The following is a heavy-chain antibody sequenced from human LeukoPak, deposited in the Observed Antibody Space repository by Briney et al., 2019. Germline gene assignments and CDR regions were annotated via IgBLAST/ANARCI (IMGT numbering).Heavy chain of an antibody. CDR1: GGTFSSYA. V-gene: IGHV1-69*13. CDR3: ARVSGYVYTGHWFDP. Sequence: SVKVSCKASGGTFSSYAISWVRQAPGQGLEWMGGIIPIFGTANYAQKFQGRVTITADESTSTAYMELSSLRSGDTAVYYCARVSGYVYTGHWFDPWGQGTLVTVSS. D-gene: IGHD5-12*01. CDR2: IIPIFGTA. J-gene: IGHJ5*02.